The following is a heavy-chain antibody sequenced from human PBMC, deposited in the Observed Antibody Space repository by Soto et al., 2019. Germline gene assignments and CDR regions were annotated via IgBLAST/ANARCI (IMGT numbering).Heavy chain of an antibody. D-gene: IGHD4-17*01. CDR2: IIPILGIG. Sequence: QVPLVQSGAEVKKPGSSVKVSCKASGGTFSSYTITWVRQAPGQGLEWMGKIIPILGIGNYAQKFQGRVTSTADKSTSTAYMELSNLRSEDTAVYYCATDHDGDYHKWLDPWGQGTLVTVSS. CDR1: GGTFSSYT. J-gene: IGHJ5*02. V-gene: IGHV1-69*02. CDR3: ATDHDGDYHKWLDP.